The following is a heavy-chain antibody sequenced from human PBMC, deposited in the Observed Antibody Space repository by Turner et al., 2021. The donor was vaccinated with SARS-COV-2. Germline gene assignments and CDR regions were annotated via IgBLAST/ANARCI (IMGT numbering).Heavy chain of an antibody. D-gene: IGHD2-2*01. V-gene: IGHV3-23*01. CDR3: AKQGHCSSIAWLLES. CDR1: GFTFSTYD. Sequence: EVQFLESGGGLVQPGESLRLSCAASGFTFSTYDMSWVRQARGKGLEWDSIISGSGTTIYDADSMKGRFTISIDNSKNTVYLQMNSLRAEDTAFYCCAKQGHCSSIAWLLESWGQGTLVSVSS. J-gene: IGHJ5*02. CDR2: ISGSGTTI.